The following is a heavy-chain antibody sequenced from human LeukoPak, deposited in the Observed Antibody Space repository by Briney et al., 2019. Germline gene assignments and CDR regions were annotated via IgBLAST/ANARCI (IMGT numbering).Heavy chain of an antibody. CDR1: GFTFDDYT. Sequence: GGSLRLSCAASGFTFDDYTMHWVRQAPGKGLERVSLISWDGGSTYYADSVKGRFTISRDNSKNSLYLQMNSLRTEDTALYYCAKDHSTGTAMVDYWGQGTLVTVSS. J-gene: IGHJ4*02. V-gene: IGHV3-43*01. D-gene: IGHD5-18*01. CDR2: ISWDGGST. CDR3: AKDHSTGTAMVDY.